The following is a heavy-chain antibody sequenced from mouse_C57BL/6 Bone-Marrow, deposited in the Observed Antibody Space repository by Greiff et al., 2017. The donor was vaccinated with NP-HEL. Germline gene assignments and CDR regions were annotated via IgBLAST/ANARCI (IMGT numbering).Heavy chain of an antibody. V-gene: IGHV1-62-2*01. CDR1: GYTFTEYT. Sequence: QVQLQQSGAELVKPGASVKLSCKASGYTFTEYTIHWVKQRSGQGLEWIGWFYPGSGSLQYNEKFTDTATLTADKSSSTVYMDLSRLTSEDSAVYFCARHGDYFGSSYGYFDVWGTGTTVTVSS. D-gene: IGHD1-1*01. J-gene: IGHJ1*03. CDR2: FYPGSGSL. CDR3: ARHGDYFGSSYGYFDV.